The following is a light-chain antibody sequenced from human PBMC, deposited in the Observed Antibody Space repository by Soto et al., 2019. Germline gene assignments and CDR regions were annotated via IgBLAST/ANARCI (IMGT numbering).Light chain of an antibody. CDR3: QQYNSYSPT. V-gene: IGKV1-5*03. J-gene: IGKJ1*01. CDR2: KAS. CDR1: QSISTW. Sequence: DIQMTQSPSTLSASVGDRVTITCRASQSISTWLAWYQQEPGKAPKLLIHKASSLQSGVPSRFSGSGSGTDFTLTISSMHPDAFANYYCQQYNSYSPTFGQGTKVDIK.